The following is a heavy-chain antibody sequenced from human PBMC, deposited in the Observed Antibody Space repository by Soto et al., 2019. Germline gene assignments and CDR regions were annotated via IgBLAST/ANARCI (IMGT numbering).Heavy chain of an antibody. CDR3: ARVQVTMVRGVMGDAFDI. CDR1: GFTFSDYY. Sequence: PGGSLRLSCAASGFTFSDYYMSWIRQAPGKGLEWVSYISSSSSYTNYADSVKGRFTISRDNAKNSLYLQMNSLRAEDTAVYYCARVQVTMVRGVMGDAFDIWGQGTMVTVSS. D-gene: IGHD3-10*01. V-gene: IGHV3-11*05. CDR2: ISSSSSYT. J-gene: IGHJ3*02.